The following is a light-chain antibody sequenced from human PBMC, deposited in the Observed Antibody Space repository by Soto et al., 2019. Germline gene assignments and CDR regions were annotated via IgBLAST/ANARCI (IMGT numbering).Light chain of an antibody. V-gene: IGKV4-1*01. J-gene: IGKJ2*01. CDR1: QSVLYSSNNKNY. Sequence: DIVMTQSPDSLAVSLGERATINCKSSQSVLYSSNNKNYLAWYQQKPGQPPKLLIYWASTRESGVPDRFGGSGSGTDFTLTISSLQAEDVAVYYCQQYYSTPLRTFGQGTKLEIK. CDR3: QQYYSTPLRT. CDR2: WAS.